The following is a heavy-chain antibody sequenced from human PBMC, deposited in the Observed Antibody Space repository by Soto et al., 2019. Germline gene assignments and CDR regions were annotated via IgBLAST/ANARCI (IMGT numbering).Heavy chain of an antibody. Sequence: GGSLRLSCAASGFTFSSYAMSWVRQAPGKGLEWVSAISGSGGSTYYADSVKGRFTISRDNSKNTLYLQMNSLRAEDTAVYYCAKAPWHRDYGDTGRAYYYYMDVWGKGTTVTVSS. CDR1: GFTFSSYA. CDR3: AKAPWHRDYGDTGRAYYYYMDV. CDR2: ISGSGGST. V-gene: IGHV3-23*01. D-gene: IGHD4-17*01. J-gene: IGHJ6*03.